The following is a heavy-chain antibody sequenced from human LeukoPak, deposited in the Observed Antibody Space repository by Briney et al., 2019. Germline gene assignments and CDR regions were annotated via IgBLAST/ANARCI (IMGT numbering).Heavy chain of an antibody. CDR2: IYSGGST. CDR1: GFTVSSNY. CDR3: ARGQSMVRGVIHSGMDV. D-gene: IGHD3-10*01. Sequence: GGSLRLSCAASGFTVSSNYMSWVRQAPGKGLEWVSVIYSGGSTYYADSVKGRFTISRDNSKNTLYLQMNSLRAEDTAVYYCARGQSMVRGVIHSGMDVWGQGTTVTVSS. V-gene: IGHV3-53*01. J-gene: IGHJ6*02.